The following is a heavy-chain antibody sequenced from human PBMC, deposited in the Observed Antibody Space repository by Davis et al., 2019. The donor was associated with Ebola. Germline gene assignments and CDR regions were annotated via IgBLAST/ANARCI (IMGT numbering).Heavy chain of an antibody. CDR1: GGSISSSSYY. CDR2: IYYSGST. Sequence: SETLSLTCTVSGGSISSSSYYWGWIRQPPGKGLEWIGYIYYSGSTNYNPSLKSRVTISVDTSKNQFSLKLSSVTAADTAVYYCARPGDNWYFDLWGRGTLVTVSS. V-gene: IGHV4-61*05. J-gene: IGHJ2*01. D-gene: IGHD7-27*01. CDR3: ARPGDNWYFDL.